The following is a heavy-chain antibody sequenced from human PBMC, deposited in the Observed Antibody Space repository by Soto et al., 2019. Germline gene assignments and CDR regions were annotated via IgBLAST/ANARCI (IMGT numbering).Heavy chain of an antibody. CDR1: GGTXSSYA. D-gene: IGHD3-3*01. V-gene: IGHV1-69*06. CDR2: IIPIFGTA. CDR3: ARSRAETYDFPDY. J-gene: IGHJ4*02. Sequence: QVQXVQSGAEVKKPGSSVKVSCKASGGTXSSYAISXXRXXPGQGXEWMGGIIPIFGTANYAQKFQGRVTITADKSTSTAYMELSSLRSEDTAVYYCARSRAETYDFPDYWGQGTLVTVSS.